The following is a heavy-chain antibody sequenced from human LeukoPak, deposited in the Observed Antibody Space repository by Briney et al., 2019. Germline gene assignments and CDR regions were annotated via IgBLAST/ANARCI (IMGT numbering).Heavy chain of an antibody. CDR1: GGSFSGYY. CDR2: INHSGST. CDR3: ARDWSSSDVYNWFDP. J-gene: IGHJ5*02. Sequence: PSETLSLTCAVYGGSFSGYYWSWIRQPPGKGLEWIGEINHSGSTNYNPSLKSRVTISVDTSKNQFSLKLSSVTAADTAVYYCARDWSSSDVYNWFDPWGQGTLVTVSS. V-gene: IGHV4-34*01. D-gene: IGHD6-6*01.